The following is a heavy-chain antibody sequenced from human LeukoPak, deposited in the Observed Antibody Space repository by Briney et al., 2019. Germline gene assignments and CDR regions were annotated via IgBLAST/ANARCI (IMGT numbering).Heavy chain of an antibody. CDR2: INPNSGDT. CDR3: ARVTNSGWYTDF. D-gene: IGHD6-19*01. V-gene: IGHV1-2*06. Sequence: ASVKVSCKASGYSFTGYYIQWVRQAPGQGLEWLGRINPNSGDTNYAQKSQGRVTMTRDTSVSTVYMELTRLRSDDTAVYYCARVTNSGWYTDFWDQGTLITVSS. J-gene: IGHJ4*02. CDR1: GYSFTGYY.